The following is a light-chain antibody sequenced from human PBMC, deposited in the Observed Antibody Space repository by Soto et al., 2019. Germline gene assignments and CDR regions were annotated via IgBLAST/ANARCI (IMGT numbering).Light chain of an antibody. CDR1: QDISIY. CDR3: QQSYSSPYT. CDR2: AAS. V-gene: IGKV1-39*01. J-gene: IGKJ2*01. Sequence: DIQMTQSSSLSASVGDRVTITCRASQDISIYLNWYQQKSGKAPKLVIHAASSMRSGVPSRFGGSGAETDFTPTISSLQPEDFATYYCQQSYSSPYTFGPGTKLEIK.